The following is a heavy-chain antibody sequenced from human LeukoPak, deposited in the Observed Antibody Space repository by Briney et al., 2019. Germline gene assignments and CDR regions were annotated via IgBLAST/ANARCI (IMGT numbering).Heavy chain of an antibody. CDR1: GGSISSYY. CDR2: IYYSGST. J-gene: IGHJ4*02. Sequence: SETLSLTCTVSGGSISSYYWSWIRQPPGKGLEWIGYIYYSGSTNYNPSLKSRVTISVDTSKNQFSLKLSSVTAADTAVYYCARMEDLVFDYWGQGTLVTVSS. V-gene: IGHV4-59*01. D-gene: IGHD3-3*01. CDR3: ARMEDLVFDY.